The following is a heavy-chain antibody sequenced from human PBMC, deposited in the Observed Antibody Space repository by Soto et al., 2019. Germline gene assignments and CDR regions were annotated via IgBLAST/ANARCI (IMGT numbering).Heavy chain of an antibody. D-gene: IGHD3-9*01. CDR3: TTDFDRPDYYYYGMDV. Sequence: GGSLRLSCAASGFTFSNAWMNWVRQAPGKGLEWVGRIKSKTDGGTTDYAAPVKGRFTISRDDSKNTLYLKMNSLKTEDTAVYYCTTDFDRPDYYYYGMDVWGQGTTVTVSS. J-gene: IGHJ6*02. V-gene: IGHV3-15*07. CDR2: IKSKTDGGTT. CDR1: GFTFSNAW.